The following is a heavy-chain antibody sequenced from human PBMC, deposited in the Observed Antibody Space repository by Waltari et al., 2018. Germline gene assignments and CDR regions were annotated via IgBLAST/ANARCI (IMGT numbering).Heavy chain of an antibody. D-gene: IGHD3-10*01. J-gene: IGHJ5*02. Sequence: EVQLVQSGAEVKKPGAALKISCKGSGYSFTSYWIGWVGQVPGKGLEWMGLIYPGDSDTRSSPSFQGQVTISADKSISPAYLQWSSLKASDTAMYYCARHVWFGELLPFDPWGQGTLVTVSS. CDR1: GYSFTSYW. V-gene: IGHV5-51*01. CDR2: IYPGDSDT. CDR3: ARHVWFGELLPFDP.